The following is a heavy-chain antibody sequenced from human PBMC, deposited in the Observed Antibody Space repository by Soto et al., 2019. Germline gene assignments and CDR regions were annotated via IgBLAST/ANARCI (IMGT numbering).Heavy chain of an antibody. CDR1: GGSISSSSYY. V-gene: IGHV4-39*01. CDR2: ICYSGST. Sequence: SETLSLTCTVSGGSISSSSYYWGWIRQPPGKGLEWIGSICYSGSTYYNPSLKGRVTISVDTSKNQFSLKLSSVTAADTAVYYCARLKGITTVTTWRDYYYYYMDVWGKGTKVTVSS. D-gene: IGHD4-17*01. J-gene: IGHJ6*03. CDR3: ARLKGITTVTTWRDYYYYYMDV.